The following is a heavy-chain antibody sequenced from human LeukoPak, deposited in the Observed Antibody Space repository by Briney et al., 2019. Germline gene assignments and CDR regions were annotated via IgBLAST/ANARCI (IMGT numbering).Heavy chain of an antibody. CDR3: ARWSGPRAFDI. CDR1: GVIFNQYW. Sequence: PGGSLRLSCAASGVIFNQYWMSWVRQAPGRGLEWVANIDQDGSEKHYVDSVKGRFTISRDNARNSLYLQMNSLRAEDTAVYYCARWSGPRAFDIWGQGTMVTVSS. D-gene: IGHD3-3*01. J-gene: IGHJ3*02. CDR2: IDQDGSEK. V-gene: IGHV3-7*01.